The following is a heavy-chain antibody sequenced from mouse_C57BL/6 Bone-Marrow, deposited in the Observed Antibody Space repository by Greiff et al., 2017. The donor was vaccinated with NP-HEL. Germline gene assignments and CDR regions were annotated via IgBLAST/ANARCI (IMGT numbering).Heavy chain of an antibody. Sequence: QVHVKQSGAELVRPGASVTLSCKASGYKFTDYEMHWVKQTPVHGLEWIGAIDPETGGTAYNQKFKGKAILTADKSSSTAYMELRPLTSEDSSVYYCTRFQAYFDSCCQGTTLTVSS. CDR2: IDPETGGT. CDR3: TRFQAYFDS. CDR1: GYKFTDYE. V-gene: IGHV1-15*01. D-gene: IGHD3-2*02. J-gene: IGHJ2*01.